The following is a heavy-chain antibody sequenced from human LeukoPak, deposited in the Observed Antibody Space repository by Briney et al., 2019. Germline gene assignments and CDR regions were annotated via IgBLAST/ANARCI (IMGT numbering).Heavy chain of an antibody. J-gene: IGHJ6*03. CDR2: ISGSGGST. CDR3: AKAGQWYGDYLNYYYYYMDV. V-gene: IGHV3-23*01. D-gene: IGHD4-17*01. CDR1: GFTFSSYA. Sequence: PGGSLRLSCAASGFTFSSYAMSWVRQAPGKGLEWVSAISGSGGSTYYADSVKGRFTISRDNSKNTLYLQMNSLRAEDTAVYYCAKAGQWYGDYLNYYYYYMDVWGKGTTVTVSS.